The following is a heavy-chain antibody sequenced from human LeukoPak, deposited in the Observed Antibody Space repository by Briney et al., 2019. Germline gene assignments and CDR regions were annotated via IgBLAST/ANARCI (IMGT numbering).Heavy chain of an antibody. CDR3: AKSPYYDASGYNREYYFDC. V-gene: IGHV3-23*01. CDR1: EFTFSSYS. J-gene: IGHJ4*02. Sequence: GSLRLSCAASEFTFSSYSMSWVRQAPGKGLEWVSSITGGGGSTYFADSVKDRFTISRDNSRNTLYLQLNSLRAEDTAVYYCAKSPYYDASGYNREYYFDCWGQGTLVTVSS. CDR2: ITGGGGST. D-gene: IGHD3-22*01.